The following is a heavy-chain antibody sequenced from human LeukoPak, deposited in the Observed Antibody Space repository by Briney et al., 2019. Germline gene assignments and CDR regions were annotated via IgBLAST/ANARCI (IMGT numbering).Heavy chain of an antibody. J-gene: IGHJ4*02. Sequence: PGGSLRLSCAASGFTFSNAWMSWVRQAPGKGLEWVGRIKSKTDGGTTDYAAPVKGRFTISRDDSKNTLYLQMNSLKTEDTAVYYCTTDPYDSSGYYSLVGYWGQRTLVTVSS. CDR1: GFTFSNAW. CDR3: TTDPYDSSGYYSLVGY. D-gene: IGHD3-22*01. CDR2: IKSKTDGGTT. V-gene: IGHV3-15*01.